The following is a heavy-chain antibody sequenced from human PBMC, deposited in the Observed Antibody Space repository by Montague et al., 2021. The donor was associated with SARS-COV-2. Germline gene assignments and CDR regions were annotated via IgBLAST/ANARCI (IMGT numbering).Heavy chain of an antibody. CDR1: GGSISGYY. D-gene: IGHD3-10*01. CDR3: ASGIYPSGSCCNRYYYGLNI. V-gene: IGHV4-34*01. CDR2: INHSANT. Sequence: SETLSLTCAVYGGSISGYYWSWIRQPPEKWLEWIGEINHSANTKYYPSLKSPVTISIDTSKNQFSLKMTSVTAADTATYYCASGIYPSGSCCNRYYYGLNIWGPGTTVIVSS. J-gene: IGHJ6*02.